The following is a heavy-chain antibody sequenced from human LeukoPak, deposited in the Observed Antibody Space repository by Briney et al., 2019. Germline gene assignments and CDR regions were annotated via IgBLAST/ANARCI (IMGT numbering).Heavy chain of an antibody. CDR3: ARHLPALGPTFDY. V-gene: IGHV4-59*08. CDR2: IYYSGST. D-gene: IGHD5-18*01. CDR1: GGSISSYY. Sequence: SETLSLTCTVPGGSISSYYWSWIRQPPGKGLEWLGYIYYSGSTDYNPSLKSRVTMSVDTSKNHFSLKLRSVTAADTAVYYCARHLPALGPTFDYWGQGTLVTVSS. J-gene: IGHJ4*02.